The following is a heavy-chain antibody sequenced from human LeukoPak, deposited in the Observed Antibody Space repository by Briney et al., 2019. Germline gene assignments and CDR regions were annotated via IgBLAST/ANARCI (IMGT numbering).Heavy chain of an antibody. CDR1: GFTFSRYW. Sequence: AGGSLRLSCAASGFTFSRYWMSWVRQAPGKGLEWVANIKQDESEKYYVDSAKGRFSISRDNAKNSLYLQMNSLRAEDTAEYYCARVGFYAFDIWGQGTKVTVSS. J-gene: IGHJ3*02. V-gene: IGHV3-7*04. CDR2: IKQDESEK. CDR3: ARVGFYAFDI. D-gene: IGHD3-3*01.